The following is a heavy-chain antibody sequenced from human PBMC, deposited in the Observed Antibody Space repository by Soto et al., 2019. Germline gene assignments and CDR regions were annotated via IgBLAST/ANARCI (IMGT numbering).Heavy chain of an antibody. V-gene: IGHV6-1*01. D-gene: IGHD6-6*01. CDR1: GDSVSSNSAA. J-gene: IGHJ4*02. Sequence: SQTLSLTCAISGDSVSSNSAAWNWIRQSPSRGLEWLGRTYYRSKWYNDYAVSVKSRITINPDTSKNQFSLQMNSVTTEDTTVYYCAREGGSSSAFDYWGQGTLVTVSS. CDR2: TYYRSKWYN. CDR3: AREGGSSSAFDY.